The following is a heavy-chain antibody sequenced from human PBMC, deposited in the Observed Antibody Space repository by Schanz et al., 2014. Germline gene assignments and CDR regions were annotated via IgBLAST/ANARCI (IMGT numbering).Heavy chain of an antibody. J-gene: IGHJ4*02. D-gene: IGHD6-19*01. Sequence: VQVVESGGGLVQPGGSLRLSCAASGFTFSDYGMSWVRQAPGKGLEWISYISNSGTTIYYADSVKGRFTISRDNAKNSLYLQMNSLRVEDTAVYYCARDLISSGWYGWGQGTLVTVSS. CDR3: ARDLISSGWYG. V-gene: IGHV3-11*01. CDR1: GFTFSDYG. CDR2: ISNSGTTI.